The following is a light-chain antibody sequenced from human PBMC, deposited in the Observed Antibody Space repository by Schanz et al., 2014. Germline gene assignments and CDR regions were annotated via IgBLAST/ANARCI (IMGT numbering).Light chain of an antibody. CDR2: GAA. CDR1: QSVSSNY. J-gene: IGKJ1*01. Sequence: EIVLTQSPGTLSLSPGERATLSCRASQSVSSNYLAWYQQKPGQAPRLLIYGAASRATDIPDRFSGSGSGADFTLTINRLEPEDFAVYFCQQYSTSPRTFGQGTKVEI. CDR3: QQYSTSPRT. V-gene: IGKV3-20*01.